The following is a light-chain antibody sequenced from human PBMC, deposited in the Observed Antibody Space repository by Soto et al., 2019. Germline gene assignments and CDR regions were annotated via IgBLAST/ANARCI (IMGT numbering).Light chain of an antibody. J-gene: IGKJ1*01. CDR1: QSVSNNY. CDR2: GAP. CDR3: QQYVSSVT. Sequence: IVLTQSPGTLSLSPGERSTLSCRASQSVSNNYLAWYQQKPGQAPRLLIYGAPNRATGIPDRFSGSGYGTDFTLTIRRLEPEDFAVYYCQQYVSSVTFGQGTKVDIK. V-gene: IGKV3-20*01.